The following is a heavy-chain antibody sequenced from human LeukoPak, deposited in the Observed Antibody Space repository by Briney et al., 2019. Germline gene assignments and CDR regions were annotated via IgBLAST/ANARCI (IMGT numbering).Heavy chain of an antibody. CDR1: GGSFSGYY. CDR2: INHSGGT. CDR3: ARGPTLRITMVRGVLSFDY. Sequence: SETLSLTCAVYGGSFSGYYWSWIRQPPGKGLEWIGEINHSGGTNYNPSLKSRVTISVDTSKNRFSLKLSSVTAADTAVYYCARGPTLRITMVRGVLSFDYWGQGTLVTVSS. D-gene: IGHD3-10*01. J-gene: IGHJ4*02. V-gene: IGHV4-34*01.